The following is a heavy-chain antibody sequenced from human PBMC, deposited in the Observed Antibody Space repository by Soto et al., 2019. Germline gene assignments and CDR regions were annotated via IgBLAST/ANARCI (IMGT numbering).Heavy chain of an antibody. J-gene: IGHJ4*02. V-gene: IGHV3-15*07. CDR2: IKSKTDGGTT. D-gene: IGHD3-3*01. CDR1: GFTFSNAW. Sequence: EVQLVESGGGLVKPGGSLRLSCAASGFTFSNAWMNWVRQAPGKGLEWVGRIKSKTDGGTTDYAAPVKGRFTISRDDSKNTLYLQMKSLKTEDTAVYYCTTLDYDFWSGYYDYWGQGTLVTVSS. CDR3: TTLDYDFWSGYYDY.